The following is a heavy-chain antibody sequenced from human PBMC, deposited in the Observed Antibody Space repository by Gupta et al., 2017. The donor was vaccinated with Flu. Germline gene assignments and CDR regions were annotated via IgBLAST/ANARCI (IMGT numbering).Heavy chain of an antibody. CDR2: IWYDGSNK. Sequence: SSYGSDRVRQDPGKGLEWVAVIWYDGSNKYYADSVKGRFTISRDNSKNTLYLQMNSLRAEDTAVYYCARDGGHNPFNYYGMDVWGQGTTVTVSS. J-gene: IGHJ6*02. D-gene: IGHD3-3*01. V-gene: IGHV3-33*01. CDR3: ARDGGHNPFNYYGMDV. CDR1: SSYG.